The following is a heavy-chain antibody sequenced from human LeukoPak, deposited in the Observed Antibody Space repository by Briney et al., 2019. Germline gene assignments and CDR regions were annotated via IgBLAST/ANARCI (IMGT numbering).Heavy chain of an antibody. CDR2: FSGSGGST. CDR3: AKACFDYSDHDTSDY. Sequence: GSLRLSCAASGFTFRSYAMSWVRQAPGKGLEWVSAFSGSGGSTYYADSVKGRFTISRDNSKNTLYLQMNSLRAEDTAVYYCAKACFDYSDHDTSDYWGQGTLVTVSS. J-gene: IGHJ4*02. CDR1: GFTFRSYA. D-gene: IGHD4-17*01. V-gene: IGHV3-23*01.